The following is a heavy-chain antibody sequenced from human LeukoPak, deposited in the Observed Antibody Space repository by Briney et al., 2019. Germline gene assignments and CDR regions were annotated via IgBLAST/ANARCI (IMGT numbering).Heavy chain of an antibody. V-gene: IGHV4-34*01. CDR1: GGSISSYY. J-gene: IGHJ4*02. D-gene: IGHD2-2*01. Sequence: SETLSLTCTVSGGSISSYYWSWIRQPPGKGLEWIGEINHSGSTNYNPSLKSRVTISVDTSKNQFSLKLSSVTAADTAVYYCAGYCSSTSCSGGFDYWGQGTLVTVSS. CDR2: INHSGST. CDR3: AGYCSSTSCSGGFDY.